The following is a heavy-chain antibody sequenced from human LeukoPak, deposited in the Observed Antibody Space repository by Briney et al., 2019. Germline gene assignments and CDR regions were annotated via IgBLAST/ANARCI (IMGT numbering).Heavy chain of an antibody. J-gene: IGHJ4*02. Sequence: GGSLRLSCAASGFTFSNYGMHWVRQAPGKGLEWVAHIRFDESDKYYADSVKGRFTISRDNAKNSLYLQMNSLRAEDTAVYYCTRFLYYYDSSGYHDYFDYWGQGTLVTVSS. CDR2: IRFDESDK. CDR3: TRFLYYYDSSGYHDYFDY. CDR1: GFTFSNYG. V-gene: IGHV3-30*02. D-gene: IGHD3-22*01.